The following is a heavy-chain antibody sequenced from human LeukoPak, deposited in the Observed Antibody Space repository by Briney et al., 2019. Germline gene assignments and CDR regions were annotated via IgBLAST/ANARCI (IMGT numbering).Heavy chain of an antibody. Sequence: PSQTLSLTCDISGDSASSNSAAWNWIRQSPSRGLEWLGRTYYRSKWYSDYAVSVKSRITINPDTSKNQFSLQLNSVTPGDTAVYYCARAIAVAGQPFDYWGQGTLVTVSS. CDR3: ARAIAVAGQPFDY. J-gene: IGHJ4*02. V-gene: IGHV6-1*01. CDR1: GDSASSNSAA. D-gene: IGHD6-19*01. CDR2: TYYRSKWYS.